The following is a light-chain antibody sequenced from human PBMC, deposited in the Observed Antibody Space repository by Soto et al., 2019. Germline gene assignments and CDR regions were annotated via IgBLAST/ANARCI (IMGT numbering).Light chain of an antibody. Sequence: QSALTQPASVSGSPGQSITISCTGTTSDVGRYNYVSWHQQHPGKAPKLLIFDVSNRPSGVSDRFSGSKSGNTASLTISGLQAEDEADYYCNSYTTGTTCVFGGGTKVTVL. CDR2: DVS. CDR3: NSYTTGTTCV. CDR1: TSDVGRYNY. J-gene: IGLJ3*02. V-gene: IGLV2-14*01.